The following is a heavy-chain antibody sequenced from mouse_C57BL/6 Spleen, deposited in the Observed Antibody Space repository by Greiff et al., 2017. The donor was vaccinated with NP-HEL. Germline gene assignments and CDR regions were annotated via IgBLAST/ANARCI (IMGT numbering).Heavy chain of an antibody. CDR1: GFTFSSYA. V-gene: IGHV5-4*01. CDR3: ARDYYGSSPWDY. CDR2: ISDGGSYT. Sequence: DVHLVESGGGLVKPGGSLKLSCAASGFTFSSYAMSWVRQTPEKRLEWVATISDGGSYTYYPDNVKGRFTISRDNAKNNLYLQMSHLKSEDTAMYYCARDYYGSSPWDYWGQGTSVTVSS. J-gene: IGHJ4*01. D-gene: IGHD1-1*01.